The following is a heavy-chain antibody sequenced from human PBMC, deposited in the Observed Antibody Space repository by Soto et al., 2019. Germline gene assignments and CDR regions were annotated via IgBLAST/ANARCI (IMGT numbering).Heavy chain of an antibody. CDR2: ISSSGSTI. Sequence: GGSLRLSCAASGFTFSSYEMNWVRQAPGKGLEWVSYISSSGSTIYYADSVKGRFTISRDNAKNSLYLQMNSLRAEDTAVYYCARSVYSSGWYSRGWFDPWGQGTLVTVS. J-gene: IGHJ5*02. V-gene: IGHV3-48*03. CDR3: ARSVYSSGWYSRGWFDP. CDR1: GFTFSSYE. D-gene: IGHD6-19*01.